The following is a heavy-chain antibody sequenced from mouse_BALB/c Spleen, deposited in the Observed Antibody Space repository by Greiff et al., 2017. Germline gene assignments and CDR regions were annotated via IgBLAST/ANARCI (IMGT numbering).Heavy chain of an antibody. J-gene: IGHJ1*01. CDR2: IYPGNVNT. CDR3: ARREYGNSWYFDV. V-gene: IGHV1S56*01. CDR1: GYTFTSYY. D-gene: IGHD2-10*02. Sequence: VKLQQSGPELVKPGASVRISCKASGYTFTSYYIHWVKQRPGQGLEWIGWIYPGNVNTKYNEKFKGKATLTVDKSSSTAYMQLSSLTSEDSAVYYCARREYGNSWYFDVWGAGTTVTVSS.